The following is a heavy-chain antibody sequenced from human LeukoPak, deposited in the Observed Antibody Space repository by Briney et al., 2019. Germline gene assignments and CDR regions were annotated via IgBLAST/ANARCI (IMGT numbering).Heavy chain of an antibody. V-gene: IGHV4-59*01. J-gene: IGHJ4*02. D-gene: IGHD6-19*01. Sequence: SETLSLTCTVSGGSISSYYWSWIRQPPGKGLEWIGYIHDSGSTNYNPSLKSRVTISVDTSKKQFSLKLTSVTTADTAVYYCAGVSGVGWYYYFDPWGQGTLVTVSS. CDR3: AGVSGVGWYYYFDP. CDR1: GGSISSYY. CDR2: IHDSGST.